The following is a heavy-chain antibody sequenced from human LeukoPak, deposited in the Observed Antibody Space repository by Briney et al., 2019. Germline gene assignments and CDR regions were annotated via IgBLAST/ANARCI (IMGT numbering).Heavy chain of an antibody. D-gene: IGHD2-2*01. CDR2: INTDGSST. CDR3: ARDRYCTTTRCSDY. J-gene: IGHJ4*02. Sequence: GGSLRLSCAASGFTFSSYWMHWVRQAPGKGLVWVSRINTDGSSTTYADSVKGRFTISRDNAKNTLYLEMNSLRAEDTTVYYCARDRYCTTTRCSDYWGQGTLVTVSS. V-gene: IGHV3-74*03. CDR1: GFTFSSYW.